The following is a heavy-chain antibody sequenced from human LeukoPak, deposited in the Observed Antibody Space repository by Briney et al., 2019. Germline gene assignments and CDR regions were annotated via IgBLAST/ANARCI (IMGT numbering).Heavy chain of an antibody. Sequence: GGSLRLSCAASGFTVSSNYMSWVRQAPGKGLEWVSVIYSGGSTYYADSVKGRFTISRDNSKSTLYLQMNSLRAEDTAVYYCAHTLRAAAVTYFDYWGQGTLVTVSS. CDR2: IYSGGST. CDR3: AHTLRAAAVTYFDY. J-gene: IGHJ4*02. CDR1: GFTVSSNY. D-gene: IGHD6-25*01. V-gene: IGHV3-53*01.